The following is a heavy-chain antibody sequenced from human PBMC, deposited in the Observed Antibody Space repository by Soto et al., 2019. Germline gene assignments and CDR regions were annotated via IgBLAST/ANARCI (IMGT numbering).Heavy chain of an antibody. CDR3: AKKSAAFWLDP. CDR1: GVSIRDYY. D-gene: IGHD6-25*01. Sequence: SETLSLTCTVSGVSIRDYYWIWIRQAPGKGLDWIGYIHSSGYTNYNPSLKSRVVMSIDTSKNLFSLKLSSVTAADTAVYYCAKKSAAFWLDPWGQGTLVNVSS. V-gene: IGHV4-59*01. J-gene: IGHJ5*02. CDR2: IHSSGYT.